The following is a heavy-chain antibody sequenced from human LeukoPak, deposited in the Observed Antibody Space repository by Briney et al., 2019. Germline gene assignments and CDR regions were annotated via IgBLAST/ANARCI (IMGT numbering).Heavy chain of an antibody. CDR3: ARLPDGGRYAFDI. CDR1: GDSFSSANNY. V-gene: IGHV4-30-4*01. Sequence: SETLSLTCSVAGDSFSSANNYWSWLRLPPGKGLEWIGFTYSKGTTFYNPALKSRVTISVDTSKNQFSLKLSSVTAADTAVYYCARLPDGGRYAFDIWGQGTMVTVSS. J-gene: IGHJ3*02. CDR2: TYSKGTT. D-gene: IGHD5-24*01.